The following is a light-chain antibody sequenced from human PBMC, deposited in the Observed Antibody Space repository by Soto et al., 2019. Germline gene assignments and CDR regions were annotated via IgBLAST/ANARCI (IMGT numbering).Light chain of an antibody. CDR1: QSISSW. J-gene: IGKJ1*01. Sequence: DINMTQSPSTLSASVGDRVTITCRASQSISSWLAWYQQKQGKAPKLLIYDASRLESGVPSRFSGSGSGTEFTLTIISLQPDDFSNYYCQQYNNYSPWTFGQGTKVEIK. V-gene: IGKV1-5*01. CDR2: DAS. CDR3: QQYNNYSPWT.